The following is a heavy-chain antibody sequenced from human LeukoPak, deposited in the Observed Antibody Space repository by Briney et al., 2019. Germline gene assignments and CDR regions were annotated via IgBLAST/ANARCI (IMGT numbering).Heavy chain of an antibody. CDR1: GFTFSSYA. Sequence: QPGGSLRLSCAASGFTFSSYAMSWVRQAPGKGLEWVSAISGSGGSTYYADSVKGRFTISRDNSKNTLYLQMNSLRAEDTAVYYCAKEERPYCSSTSCYPNFDYWGQGTLVTVSS. D-gene: IGHD2-2*01. V-gene: IGHV3-23*01. CDR3: AKEERPYCSSTSCYPNFDY. CDR2: ISGSGGST. J-gene: IGHJ4*02.